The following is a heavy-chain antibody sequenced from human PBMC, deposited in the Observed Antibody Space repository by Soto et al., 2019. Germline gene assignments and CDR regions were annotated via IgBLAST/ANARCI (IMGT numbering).Heavy chain of an antibody. D-gene: IGHD4-17*01. CDR1: GGSFRGYH. CDR3: ARDPAGDYGH. J-gene: IGHJ4*02. CDR2: IHDSGGT. V-gene: IGHV4-34*10. Sequence: WETLSLTCAVHGGSFRGYHWTWIRQPPGKGLEWIGDIHDSGGTNDNPSLKSRVTMSVDTSKNQFSLTLRSVHTADTAIYFCARDPAGDYGHWGRGTLVTVSS.